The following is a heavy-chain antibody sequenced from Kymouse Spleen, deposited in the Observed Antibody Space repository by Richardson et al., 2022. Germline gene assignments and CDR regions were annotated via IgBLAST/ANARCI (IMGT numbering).Heavy chain of an antibody. Sequence: EVQLVESGGGLVQPGRSLRLSCAASGFTFDDYAMHWVRQAPGKGLEWVSGISWNSGSIGYADSVKGRFTISRDNAKNSLYLQMNSLRAEDTALYYCAKDGCTNGVCYSFDYWGQGTLVTVSS. J-gene: IGHJ4*02. CDR3: AKDGCTNGVCYSFDY. D-gene: IGHD2-8*01. CDR1: GFTFDDYA. CDR2: ISWNSGSI. V-gene: IGHV3-9*01.